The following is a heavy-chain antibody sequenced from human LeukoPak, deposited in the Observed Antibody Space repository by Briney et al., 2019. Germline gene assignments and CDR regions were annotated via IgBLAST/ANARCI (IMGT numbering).Heavy chain of an antibody. CDR3: ARVNCSGGSCSDYYYGMDV. V-gene: IGHV6-1*01. CDR1: GDSVSSNSAA. D-gene: IGHD2-15*01. CDR2: TYYRSKWYN. J-gene: IGHJ6*02. Sequence: SQTLSLTCAISGDSVSSNSAAWNWIRQSPSRGLEWLGRTYYRSKWYNDYAVSVKSRITINPDTSKNQFSLQLNSVTPEDTAVYYCARVNCSGGSCSDYYYGMDVWGQGTTVTISS.